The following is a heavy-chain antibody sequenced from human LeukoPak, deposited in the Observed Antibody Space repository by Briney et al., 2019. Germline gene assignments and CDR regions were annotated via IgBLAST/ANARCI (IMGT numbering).Heavy chain of an antibody. CDR3: AKDLRCSSTSCYGMDV. CDR1: GFTFSSYV. CDR2: ISGSGGSS. D-gene: IGHD2-2*01. V-gene: IGHV3-23*01. J-gene: IGHJ6*02. Sequence: GGSLRLSCAASGFTFSSYVMSWVRQAPGKGLEWVSSISGSGGSSYYADSVKGRLTISRDNSKNTLYLQMNSLRAEDTAIYYCAKDLRCSSTSCYGMDVWGQGTTVTVSS.